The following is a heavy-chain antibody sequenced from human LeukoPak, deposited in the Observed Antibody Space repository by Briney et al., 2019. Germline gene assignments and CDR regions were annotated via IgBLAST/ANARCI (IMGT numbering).Heavy chain of an antibody. V-gene: IGHV3-33*01. CDR2: IWYEGSNK. J-gene: IGHJ4*02. Sequence: GGSLRLSCAAYGFTFSSYGMHWVRQAPGKGLEWVAVIWYEGSNKYYADSVKGRFTISRDNSKNTLYLQMNSLRDEDTAVYYCARWERSYGDHQVIDYWGQGTLVTVSS. CDR1: GFTFSSYG. CDR3: ARWERSYGDHQVIDY. D-gene: IGHD4-17*01.